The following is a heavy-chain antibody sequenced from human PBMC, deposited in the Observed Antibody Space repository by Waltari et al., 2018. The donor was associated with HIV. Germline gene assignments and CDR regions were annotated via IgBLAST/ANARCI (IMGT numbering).Heavy chain of an antibody. CDR2: IYTSGRT. D-gene: IGHD3-3*01. V-gene: IGHV4-61*02. J-gene: IGHJ5*02. CDR1: GGSISSGSYY. CDR3: ARAYYDFWSGTGSSGNWFDP. Sequence: QVQLQESGPGLVKPSQTLSLTCTVSGGSISSGSYYWSWIRQPAGKGLELIGRIYTSGRTNYNPSLESRVTISVDTSRNQFALKLRSVTAADTAVYYCARAYYDFWSGTGSSGNWFDPWGHGTLVTVSS.